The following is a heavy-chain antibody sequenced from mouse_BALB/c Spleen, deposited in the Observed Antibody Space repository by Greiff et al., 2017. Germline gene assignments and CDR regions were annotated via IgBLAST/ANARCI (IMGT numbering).Heavy chain of an antibody. J-gene: IGHJ2*01. CDR3: ARQYYYGKGDFDY. V-gene: IGHV5-9-3*01. Sequence: EVHLVESGGGLVKPGGSLKLSCAASGFTFSSYAMSWVRQTPEKRLEWVATISSGGSYTYYPDSVKGRFTISRDNAKNTLYLQMSSLRSEDTAMYYCARQYYYGKGDFDYWGQGTTLTVSS. CDR2: ISSGGSYT. CDR1: GFTFSSYA. D-gene: IGHD1-1*01.